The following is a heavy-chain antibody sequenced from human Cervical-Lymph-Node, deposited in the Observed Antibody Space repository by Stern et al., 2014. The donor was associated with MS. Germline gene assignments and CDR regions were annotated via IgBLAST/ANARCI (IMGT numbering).Heavy chain of an antibody. CDR1: GYAFSNYW. Sequence: EVQLVQSGAEVKKPGESLKISCKGSGYAFSNYWIGLVRQRLGTGLEWMGIIYPGDSDTRYTPSFQGQVTISADRSINTAFLQWDSLKASDTAMYYCSRHGVGATILDYWGQGTPVTVSS. CDR2: IYPGDSDT. D-gene: IGHD5-24*01. V-gene: IGHV5-51*01. J-gene: IGHJ4*02. CDR3: SRHGVGATILDY.